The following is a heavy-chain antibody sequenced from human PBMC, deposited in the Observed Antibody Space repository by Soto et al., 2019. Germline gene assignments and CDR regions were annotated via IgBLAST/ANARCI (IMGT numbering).Heavy chain of an antibody. D-gene: IGHD6-19*01. J-gene: IGHJ5*02. V-gene: IGHV3-23*01. CDR2: IHGSGAGT. CDR3: ANDAVARNGGWAWFDP. Sequence: EVQLLESGGGLVQPGGSLRLSCAASGFTFSNYAMSWVRQAPGKGLEWVSSIHGSGAGTYYAESVKGRFTVSRDDSTETLYLQMSSLTVDDTAVYYCANDAVARNGGWAWFDPWGKRTLVTVAS. CDR1: GFTFSNYA.